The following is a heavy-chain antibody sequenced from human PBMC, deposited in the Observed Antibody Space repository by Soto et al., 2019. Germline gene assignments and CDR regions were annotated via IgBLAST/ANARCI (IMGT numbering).Heavy chain of an antibody. CDR3: ARDSDCHSTSCFFPPHV. CDR2: ISGGGSYI. Sequence: GGSLRLSCAASGFTFSSYAMSWVRQAPGKGLEWVSAISGGGSYIFYADSVQGRFSISRDNPKNSLFLEMNSLRVEDTAVYYCARDSDCHSTSCFFPPHVWGQGTTVTVSS. J-gene: IGHJ6*02. V-gene: IGHV3-21*06. D-gene: IGHD2-2*01. CDR1: GFTFSSYA.